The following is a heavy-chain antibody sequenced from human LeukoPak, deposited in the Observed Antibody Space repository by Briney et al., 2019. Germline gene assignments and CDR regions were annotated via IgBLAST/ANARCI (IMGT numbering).Heavy chain of an antibody. CDR2: TLYDGSNN. CDR3: ARDEGAFGGIIVPRD. CDR1: GFTFSSYA. V-gene: IGHV3-30*04. Sequence: GGSLRLSCAASGFTFSSYAMHWVRQAPGKGLEWVAVTLYDGSNNYYADSVKGRFTISRDDSNNTLYLQMHSLRAEDTALYFCARDEGAFGGIIVPRDWGQGTLVTVSS. J-gene: IGHJ4*02. D-gene: IGHD3-16*02.